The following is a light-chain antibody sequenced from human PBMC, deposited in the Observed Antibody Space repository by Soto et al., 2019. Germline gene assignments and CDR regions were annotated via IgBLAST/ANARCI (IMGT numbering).Light chain of an antibody. CDR2: AAS. V-gene: IGKV1-27*01. CDR3: KKYNSALLT. CDR1: QCISKD. Sequence: IQMTQSPSSLSASVGDRVTITCRASQCISKDLAWYQQKPGKVPKLLIYAASTLQSGVPSRFSGSGSGTDFTLTISSLQPEDVATYYCKKYNSALLTFGGGPKVEIK. J-gene: IGKJ4*01.